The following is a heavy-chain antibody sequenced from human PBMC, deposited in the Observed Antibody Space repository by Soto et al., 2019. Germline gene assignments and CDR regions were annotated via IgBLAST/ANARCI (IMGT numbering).Heavy chain of an antibody. CDR1: GFTFSSYA. D-gene: IGHD2-15*01. CDR2: ISSNGGST. Sequence: GGSLRLSCSASGFTFSSYAMHWVRQAPGKGLEYVSAISSNGGSTYYADSVKGRFTISRDNSKNTLYLKMSSLRAEDTAVYYCVRAKGYCSGGSCYHSRDDAFDIWGQGTMVTVSS. CDR3: VRAKGYCSGGSCYHSRDDAFDI. J-gene: IGHJ3*02. V-gene: IGHV3-64D*06.